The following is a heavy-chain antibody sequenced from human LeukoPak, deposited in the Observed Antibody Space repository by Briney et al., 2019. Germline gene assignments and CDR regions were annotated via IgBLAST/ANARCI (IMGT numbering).Heavy chain of an antibody. CDR1: GYTLTELS. J-gene: IGHJ3*02. CDR3: ATLTLGYCSSTSCHGSAFDI. CDR2: FDPEDGET. V-gene: IGHV1-24*01. D-gene: IGHD2-2*01. Sequence: ASVKVSCKVSGYTLTELSMHWVRQAPGKGLEWMGGFDPEDGETIYAQKFQGRVTMTEDTSTDTAYMELSSLRSEDTAVYYCATLTLGYCSSTSCHGSAFDIWGQGTMVTVSS.